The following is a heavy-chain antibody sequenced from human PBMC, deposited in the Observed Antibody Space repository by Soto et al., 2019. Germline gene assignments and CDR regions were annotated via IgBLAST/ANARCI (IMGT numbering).Heavy chain of an antibody. CDR2: IYYSGST. CDR1: GGSISSYY. D-gene: IGHD2-2*01. Sequence: QVQLQESGPGLVKPSETLSLTCTVSGGSISSYYWSWIRQPPGKGLEWIGYIYYSGSTNYNPSLKSRVTISVDTAKNQFSLKLSSVTAADTAVYYWARRTREGDCSSTSCYAEERFDSWGQGPLVTVSS. V-gene: IGHV4-59*08. J-gene: IGHJ4*02. CDR3: ARRTREGDCSSTSCYAEERFDS.